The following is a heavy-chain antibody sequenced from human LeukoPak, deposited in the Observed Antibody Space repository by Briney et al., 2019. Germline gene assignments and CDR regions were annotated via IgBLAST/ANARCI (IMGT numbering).Heavy chain of an antibody. CDR2: MNPNSGNT. D-gene: IGHD2-2*01. V-gene: IGHV1-8*01. J-gene: IGHJ6*02. Sequence: ASVKVSCKASGYTFTSYDINWVRQATGQGLEWMGWMNPNSGNTGYAQKFQGRVTMIRNTSISTAYMELSSLRSEDTAVYYCARPRGIVVVPAAMSYYGMDVWGQGTTVTVSS. CDR3: ARPRGIVVVPAAMSYYGMDV. CDR1: GYTFTSYD.